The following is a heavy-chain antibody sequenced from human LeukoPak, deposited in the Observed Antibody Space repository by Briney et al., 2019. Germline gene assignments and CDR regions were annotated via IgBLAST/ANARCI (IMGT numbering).Heavy chain of an antibody. CDR3: AKAPVTTCSGAYCYPFDF. D-gene: IGHD2-21*01. CDR1: GFTFSSYA. CDR2: ISYDGSNK. V-gene: IGHV3-30*04. J-gene: IGHJ4*02. Sequence: PWRSLRLSCAASGFTFSSYAMHWVPQAPGKGLEWVADISYDGSNKYYTDSVKGRFTISRDNSKNTLYLQMNRLRAEDAAVYYCAKAPVTTCSGAYCYPFDFWGQGTLVTVSS.